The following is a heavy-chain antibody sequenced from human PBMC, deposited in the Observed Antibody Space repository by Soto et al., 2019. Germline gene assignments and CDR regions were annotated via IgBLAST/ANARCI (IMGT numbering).Heavy chain of an antibody. CDR1: GVSIRSYY. CDR2: IYYSGST. CDR3: ARTYGRNFDY. Sequence: SETLSLTCTVSGVSIRSYYWSWIRQPPGKGLEWIGYIYYSGSTNYNPSLKSRVTISVDTSKNQFSLKLSSVTAADTALYYCARTYGRNFDYWGQGTLVTVSS. D-gene: IGHD3-10*01. V-gene: IGHV4-59*01. J-gene: IGHJ4*02.